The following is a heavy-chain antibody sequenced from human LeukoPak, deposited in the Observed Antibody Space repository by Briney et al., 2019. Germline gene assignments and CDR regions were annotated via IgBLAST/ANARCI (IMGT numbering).Heavy chain of an antibody. CDR2: FDPEDGET. D-gene: IGHD6-19*01. V-gene: IGHV1-24*01. Sequence: RAASLKVSCKVSGYTLTELSMHWVRQAPGKGLEWVGGFDPEDGETIYAQKFQGRVTMTEDTSTDTAYMELSSLRSEDTAVYYCATMPGIAVAGQFDYWGQGTLVTVSS. CDR1: GYTLTELS. J-gene: IGHJ4*02. CDR3: ATMPGIAVAGQFDY.